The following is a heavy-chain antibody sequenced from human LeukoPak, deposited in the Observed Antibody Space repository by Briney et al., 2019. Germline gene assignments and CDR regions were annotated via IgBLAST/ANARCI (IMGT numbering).Heavy chain of an antibody. D-gene: IGHD5-18*01. CDR2: IYHSGST. CDR1: GGSISSSSYY. V-gene: IGHV4-39*07. Sequence: SETLSLTCTVSGGSISSSSYYWGWIRQPPGKGLEWIGYIYHSGSTYYNPSLKSRVTISVDRSKNQFSLKLSSVTAADTAVYYCAREPDTAMADAFDIWGQGTMVTVSS. CDR3: AREPDTAMADAFDI. J-gene: IGHJ3*02.